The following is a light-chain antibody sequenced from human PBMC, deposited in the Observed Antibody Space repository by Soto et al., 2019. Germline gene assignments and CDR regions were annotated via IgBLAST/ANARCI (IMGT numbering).Light chain of an antibody. J-gene: IGKJ5*01. Sequence: EIVLTQSPATLSLSPGERATLSCRASQSVTTSLAWYEHKPGQAPRLLIYGASNRATGIPTRFSGSGSGTDFTLTISSLEPEDFALYYCQQRSNWPVTFGQGTRLEI. CDR3: QQRSNWPVT. V-gene: IGKV3-11*01. CDR2: GAS. CDR1: QSVTTS.